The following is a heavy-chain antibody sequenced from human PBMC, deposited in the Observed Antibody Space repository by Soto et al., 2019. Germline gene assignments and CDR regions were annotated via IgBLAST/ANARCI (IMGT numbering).Heavy chain of an antibody. D-gene: IGHD3-9*01. CDR2: VSAYNGNT. V-gene: IGHV1-18*01. CDR3: ARAGGRYFDWLPKDAFDI. Sequence: ASVKVSCKASGYTFTSYGIRWVRQAPGQGLEWMGWVSAYNGNTNYAQKLQGRVNMTTDTSTSTAYTELRSLRSDDTAVYYCARAGGRYFDWLPKDAFDIWGQGTMVTVSS. CDR1: GYTFTSYG. J-gene: IGHJ3*02.